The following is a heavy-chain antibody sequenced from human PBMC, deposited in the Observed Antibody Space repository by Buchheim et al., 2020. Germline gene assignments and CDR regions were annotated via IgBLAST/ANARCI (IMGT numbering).Heavy chain of an antibody. J-gene: IGHJ4*02. CDR2: IKEDGSEN. CDR3: ARDVYAWYTTDRGIFDY. CDR1: GFTFSTYW. Sequence: EVQLVESGGGLVQPGGSLRLSCAASGFTFSTYWMSWVRQAPGKGLEWVANIKEDGSENYYEDSVRGRFTISRDNGKNSLYPQMSSLRAEDTAVYYCARDVYAWYTTDRGIFDYWGQGSL. V-gene: IGHV3-7*01. D-gene: IGHD2/OR15-2a*01.